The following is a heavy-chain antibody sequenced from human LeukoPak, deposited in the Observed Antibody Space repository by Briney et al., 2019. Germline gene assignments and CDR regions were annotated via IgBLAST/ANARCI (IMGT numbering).Heavy chain of an antibody. V-gene: IGHV1-46*01. J-gene: IGHJ4*02. CDR2: INPSGGST. D-gene: IGHD3-9*01. Sequence: ASVKVSCKASGYTFTTYYMHWVRQAPGQGLEWMGIINPSGGSTSYAQKFQGGVTMTRDTSTSTVYMELSSLRSEDTAVYYCARTFLRYFDWTEPLDYWGQGTLVTVSS. CDR3: ARTFLRYFDWTEPLDY. CDR1: GYTFTTYY.